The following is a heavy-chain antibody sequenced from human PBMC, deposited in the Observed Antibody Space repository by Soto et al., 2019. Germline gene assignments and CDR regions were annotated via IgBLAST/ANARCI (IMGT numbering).Heavy chain of an antibody. V-gene: IGHV3-30*01. CDR3: ARFCISTSCYASFDY. Sequence: DSVKGRFTISRDNSKTTLYLQMNSLRAEDTAVYYCARFCISTSCYASFDYWGQGTLVTVSS. J-gene: IGHJ4*02. D-gene: IGHD2-2*01.